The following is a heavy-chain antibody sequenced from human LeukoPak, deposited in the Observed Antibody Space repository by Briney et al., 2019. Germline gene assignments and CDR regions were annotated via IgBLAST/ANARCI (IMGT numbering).Heavy chain of an antibody. Sequence: GGSLRLSCAASGFTFSNYGMHWVRQAPGKGLEWVAVISYDGSNKYYADSVKGRFTISRDESKNTLYLQMNSLRPEDTAVYYCARYYDSSGSLDYWGQGTLVTVSS. CDR1: GFTFSNYG. V-gene: IGHV3-30*03. CDR2: ISYDGSNK. J-gene: IGHJ4*02. D-gene: IGHD3-22*01. CDR3: ARYYDSSGSLDY.